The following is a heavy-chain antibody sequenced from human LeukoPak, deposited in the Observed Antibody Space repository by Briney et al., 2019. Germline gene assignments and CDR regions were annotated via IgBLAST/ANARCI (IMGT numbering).Heavy chain of an antibody. Sequence: SETLSLTCAVYGGSSSGYYWTWIRQPPGKGPEWIGEINHSGSTNYNPSLKSRVTISVDTSRNQFSLILTSVTAADTAVYFCARVRAAGSFDIWGQGTMVTVSS. V-gene: IGHV4-34*01. CDR3: ARVRAAGSFDI. J-gene: IGHJ3*02. CDR2: INHSGST. CDR1: GGSSSGYY.